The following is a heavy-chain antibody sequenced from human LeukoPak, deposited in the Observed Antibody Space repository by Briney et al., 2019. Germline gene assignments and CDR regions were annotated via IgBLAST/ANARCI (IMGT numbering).Heavy chain of an antibody. J-gene: IGHJ5*02. CDR3: ARVGVGIAAAGTNRWFDP. CDR1: GYTFTSYG. V-gene: IGHV1-69*13. Sequence: SVKVSCKASGYTFTSYGISWVRQAPGQGLEWMGGIIPIFGTANYAQKFQGRVTITADESTSTAYMELSSLRSEDTAVYYCARVGVGIAAAGTNRWFDPWGQGTLVTVSS. CDR2: IIPIFGTA. D-gene: IGHD6-13*01.